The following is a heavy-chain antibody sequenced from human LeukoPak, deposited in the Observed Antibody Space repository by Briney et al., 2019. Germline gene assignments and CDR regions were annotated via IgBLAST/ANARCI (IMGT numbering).Heavy chain of an antibody. V-gene: IGHV1-8*01. CDR3: VRVPPGTTIYAY. J-gene: IGHJ4*02. CDR1: GYTFTSYH. Sequence: ASVKVSCKASGYTFTSYHINWVRQATGQGLEWVGWMNPNNSDIGYAQKFQGRVTMTRNTSIGTAYMELSSLRSEDTAICYCVRVPPGTTIYAYWGQGTLVTVSS. CDR2: MNPNNSDI. D-gene: IGHD1-14*01.